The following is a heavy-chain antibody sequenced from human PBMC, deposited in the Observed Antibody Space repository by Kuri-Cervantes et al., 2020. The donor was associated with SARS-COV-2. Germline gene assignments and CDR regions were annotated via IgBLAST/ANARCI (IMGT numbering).Heavy chain of an antibody. J-gene: IGHJ6*02. CDR2: IIPIFGTA. CDR3: TRDLYYYDSSGPEGYYYYGMDV. CDR1: GGTFSSYA. Sequence: SVKVSCKASGGTFSSYAISWVRQAPGQGLEWMGGIIPIFGTANYAQKFQGRVTITADKSTSTAYMELSSLRSEDTAVYYCTRDLYYYDSSGPEGYYYYGMDVWGQGTTVTVSS. D-gene: IGHD3-22*01. V-gene: IGHV1-69*06.